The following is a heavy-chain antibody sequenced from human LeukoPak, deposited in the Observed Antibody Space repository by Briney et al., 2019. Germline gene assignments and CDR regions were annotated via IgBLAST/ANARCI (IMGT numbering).Heavy chain of an antibody. CDR2: IYYSGST. V-gene: IGHV4-59*01. D-gene: IGHD3-22*01. CDR3: ARGYYDSRGYYRSFFDY. Sequence: PSETLSLTCTVSGGSISSYYWSWIRQPPGKGLEWIGYIYYSGSTNYNPSLKRRVTISVDTSKNQFSLMLSSVTAADTAVYYCARGYYDSRGYYRSFFDYWGQGTLVTASS. J-gene: IGHJ4*02. CDR1: GGSISSYY.